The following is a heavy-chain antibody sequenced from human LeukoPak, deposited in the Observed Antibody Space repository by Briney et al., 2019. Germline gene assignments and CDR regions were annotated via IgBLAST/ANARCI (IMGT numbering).Heavy chain of an antibody. CDR1: GFTFSSYA. V-gene: IGHV3-30-3*01. CDR3: ARGGYYGSGSLDY. Sequence: PGGSLRLSCAAFGFTFSSYAMHWVRQAPGKGLEWVAVISYDGGNKYYADSVKGRFTISRDNSKNTLYLQMNSLRAEDTAVYYCARGGYYGSGSLDYWGQGTLVTVSS. D-gene: IGHD3-10*01. CDR2: ISYDGGNK. J-gene: IGHJ4*02.